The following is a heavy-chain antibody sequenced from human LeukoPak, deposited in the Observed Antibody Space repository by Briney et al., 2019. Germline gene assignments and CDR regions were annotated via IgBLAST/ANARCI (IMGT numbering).Heavy chain of an antibody. J-gene: IGHJ4*02. V-gene: IGHV1-18*01. Sequence: GASVKVSCKASGYTFTSYGISWVRQAPGQGLEWMGWISAYNGNTNYAQKLQGRVTMTTDTSTSTAYMELRSLRSDDTAVYYCVSSSPGATYFDYWGQGTLVIVSS. D-gene: IGHD6-6*01. CDR3: VSSSPGATYFDY. CDR2: ISAYNGNT. CDR1: GYTFTSYG.